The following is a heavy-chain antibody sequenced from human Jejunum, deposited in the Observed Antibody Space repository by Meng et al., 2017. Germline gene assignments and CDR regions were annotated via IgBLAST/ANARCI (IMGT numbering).Heavy chain of an antibody. D-gene: IGHD5-24*01. CDR2: INTNTGGT. CDR3: AGRSYNYDDYFVF. CDR1: GYPLNGFY. Sequence: QVPMEQSRAEVRKPGAPVKVSCRASGYPLNGFYMHWVRQAPGQGLGWMGRINTNTGGTNYAQNFKGSITLTRDTSTVYIEVNRLRSDDTAIYYWAGRSYNYDDYFVFWGRGTLVTVSS. V-gene: IGHV1-2*06. J-gene: IGHJ4*02.